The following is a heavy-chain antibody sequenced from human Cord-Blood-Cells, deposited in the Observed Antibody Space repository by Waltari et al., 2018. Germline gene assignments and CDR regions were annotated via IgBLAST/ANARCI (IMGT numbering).Heavy chain of an antibody. CDR2: MNPNSGNT. CDR3: ARVSYYGSGSYYRANWFDP. J-gene: IGHJ5*02. Sequence: QVQLVQSGAEVKKPGASVKVSCKASGYTFTSYDINWVRQATGQGLEWMGWMNPNSGNTGYAQKFQGRVTMTRNTSISTAYMELSSLRSEDTAVYYCARVSYYGSGSYYRANWFDPWGQGTLVTVSS. V-gene: IGHV1-8*01. D-gene: IGHD3-10*01. CDR1: GYTFTSYD.